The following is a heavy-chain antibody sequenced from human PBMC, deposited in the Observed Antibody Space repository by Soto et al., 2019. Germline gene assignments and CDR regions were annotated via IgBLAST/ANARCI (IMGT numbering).Heavy chain of an antibody. J-gene: IGHJ5*02. CDR2: ISSLSGNT. CDR1: HATFTGYT. D-gene: IGHD4-17*01. V-gene: IGHV1-18*04. CDR3: ARGTVTSGRWFGP. Sequence: QVHLVQSETEVKEPGASVTVSCKTSHATFTGYTINWVRQAPGQGLEWLGWISSLSGNTYYARDFQGRLTMTTNTSATTAYMELRSLRSDVTAVYFCARGTVTSGRWFGPWGQGTLVTVSS.